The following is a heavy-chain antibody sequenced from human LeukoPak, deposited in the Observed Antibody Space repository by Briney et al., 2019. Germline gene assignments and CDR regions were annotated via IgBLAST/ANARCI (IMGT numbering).Heavy chain of an antibody. CDR1: GYRFTSYW. J-gene: IGHJ3*02. V-gene: IGHV5-51*01. D-gene: IGHD2-21*02. CDR3: ARRDCGGDCYSHDAFDI. Sequence: GESLKISFKGSGYRFTSYWIGWVRQMPGKGREWMGIIYPGDSDTRYSPSFQGQVTISADKSISTAYLQWSSLKASDTAMYYCARRDCGGDCYSHDAFDIWGQGTMVTVSS. CDR2: IYPGDSDT.